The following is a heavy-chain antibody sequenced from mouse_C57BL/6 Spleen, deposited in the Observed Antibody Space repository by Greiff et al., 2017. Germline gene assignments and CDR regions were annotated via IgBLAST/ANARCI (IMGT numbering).Heavy chain of an antibody. J-gene: IGHJ3*01. D-gene: IGHD2-1*01. Sequence: DVKLQESGPGLVKPSQSLSLTCSVTGYSITSGYYWNWIRQFPGNKLEWMGYISYDGSNNYNPSLKNRISITRDTSKHQFFLKLNSVTTEDTATYYCANGNLFAYWGQGTLVTVSA. CDR1: GYSITSGYY. CDR2: ISYDGSN. CDR3: ANGNLFAY. V-gene: IGHV3-6*01.